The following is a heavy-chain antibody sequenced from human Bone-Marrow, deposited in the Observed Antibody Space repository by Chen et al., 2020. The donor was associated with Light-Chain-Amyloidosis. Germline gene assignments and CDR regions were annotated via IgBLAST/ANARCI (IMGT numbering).Heavy chain of an antibody. CDR1: GFTFDAFT. CDR2: ISWDGRST. CDR3: VKDIEQYQLLFGLGY. J-gene: IGHJ4*02. D-gene: IGHD2-2*01. V-gene: IGHV3-43*01. Sequence: EVQLVESGGVVVQPGGSLRLSCAAAGFTFDAFTMHWVRQVPGKCLEWVSLISWDGRSTYYADSVKGRFTISRDNSKNSLYLQMNSLRTEDTALYYCVKDIEQYQLLFGLGYWGQGTLVTVSS.